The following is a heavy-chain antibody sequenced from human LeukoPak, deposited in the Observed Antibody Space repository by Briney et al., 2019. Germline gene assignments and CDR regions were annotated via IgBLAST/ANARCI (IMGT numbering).Heavy chain of an antibody. V-gene: IGHV1-2*02. CDR1: GYTFTGYY. Sequence: ASVTVSCKASGYTFTGYYMHWVRQPPGQGLEWMGWINPNSGGTNYAQKFQGRATITRDTSIKTAYMEQSRLRSNDTSVIYCARSPRGYYGSGSYNYWFDPWGQGTLVTVSS. D-gene: IGHD3-10*01. CDR2: INPNSGGT. J-gene: IGHJ5*02. CDR3: ARSPRGYYGSGSYNYWFDP.